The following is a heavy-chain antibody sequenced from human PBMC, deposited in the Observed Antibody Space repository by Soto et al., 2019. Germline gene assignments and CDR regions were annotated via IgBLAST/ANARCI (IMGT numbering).Heavy chain of an antibody. J-gene: IGHJ4*02. Sequence: EVQLLESGGGLVQPGGSLRLSCAASGFTFSSYAMSWVRQAPGKGLEWVSAISGSGGSTYYADSVKGRFTISRDNSKNTLYLQMNSLRAEDTAVYYCAKDWSRSGSYYCYFDYWGQVTLVTVSS. CDR2: ISGSGGST. V-gene: IGHV3-23*01. D-gene: IGHD3-10*01. CDR3: AKDWSRSGSYYCYFDY. CDR1: GFTFSSYA.